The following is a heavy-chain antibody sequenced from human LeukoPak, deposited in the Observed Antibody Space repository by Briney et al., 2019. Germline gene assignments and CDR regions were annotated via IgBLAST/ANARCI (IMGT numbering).Heavy chain of an antibody. CDR3: AHKGRGSSWYRPFYFDY. Sequence: SGPTLVNPTQTLTLTCTFSGFSLSTRGVGVGWIRQPPGKALEWLALIYWNDDKRYSPSLKSRLTITKDTSKNQVVLTMTNMDPVDTATYYCAHKGRGSSWYRPFYFDYWGQGTLDTVSS. CDR1: GFSLSTRGVG. D-gene: IGHD6-13*01. V-gene: IGHV2-5*01. CDR2: IYWNDDK. J-gene: IGHJ4*02.